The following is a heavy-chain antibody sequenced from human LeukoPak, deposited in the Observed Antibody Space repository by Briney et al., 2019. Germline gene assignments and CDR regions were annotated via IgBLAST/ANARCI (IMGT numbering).Heavy chain of an antibody. V-gene: IGHV1-46*01. D-gene: IGHD2-2*01. CDR3: ARDLKACSSSTCYSSFDV. CDR1: GYTFTGYY. Sequence: ASVKVSCKASGYTFTGYYIHWVRQAPGQGLEWMAIINPSGGSTSYAQKFQDRVTMTRDTSTSTVYMELSSLRSEDTAMFYCARDLKACSSSTCYSSFDVWGQGTMVTVSS. CDR2: INPSGGST. J-gene: IGHJ3*01.